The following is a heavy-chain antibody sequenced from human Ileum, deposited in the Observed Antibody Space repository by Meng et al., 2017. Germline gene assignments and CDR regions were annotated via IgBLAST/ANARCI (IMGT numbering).Heavy chain of an antibody. D-gene: IGHD3-10*01. Sequence: ASVKVSCKASGYTFTSYGVSWVRQAPGQGLEWMGWISAYNDNTNYAQMLQGRVTMTTDTSTNTAYMELRSLRSDDTAVYYCARDLVVRGGEYNWFDPWGQGTLVTVSS. CDR3: ARDLVVRGGEYNWFDP. J-gene: IGHJ5*02. CDR2: ISAYNDNT. V-gene: IGHV1-18*01. CDR1: GYTFTSYG.